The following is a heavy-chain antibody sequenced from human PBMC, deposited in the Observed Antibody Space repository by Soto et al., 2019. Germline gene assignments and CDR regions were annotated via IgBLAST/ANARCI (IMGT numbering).Heavy chain of an antibody. CDR3: ARVEPLNYYDSSGYYGLSANAFDI. J-gene: IGHJ3*02. V-gene: IGHV1-69*13. CDR1: GGXFSSYA. CDR2: IIPIFGTA. Sequence: GASVKVSCKASGGXFSSYAISWVRQAPGQGLEWMGGIIPIFGTANYAQKFQGRVTITADESTSTAYMELSSLRSEDTAVYYCARVEPLNYYDSSGYYGLSANAFDIWGQGTMVTVSS. D-gene: IGHD3-22*01.